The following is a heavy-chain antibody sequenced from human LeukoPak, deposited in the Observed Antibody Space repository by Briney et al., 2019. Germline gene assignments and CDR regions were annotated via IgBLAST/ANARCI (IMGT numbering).Heavy chain of an antibody. CDR3: ARDSLMIPRYYFDY. V-gene: IGHV3-30-3*01. CDR1: GFTLSRYA. CDR2: ISYDGSNK. Sequence: GGSLRLSCAASGFTLSRYAMHWVRQARGKGLEGVGVISYDGSNKYYADSVKGRFTISRDNSKNTLYLQMNSLRAEDTAVYYCARDSLMIPRYYFDYWGQGTLVTVSS. J-gene: IGHJ4*02. D-gene: IGHD3-22*01.